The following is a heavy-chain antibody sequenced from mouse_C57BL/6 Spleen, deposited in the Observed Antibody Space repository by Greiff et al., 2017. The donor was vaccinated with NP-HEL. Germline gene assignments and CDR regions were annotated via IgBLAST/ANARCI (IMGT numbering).Heavy chain of an antibody. CDR2: ISDGGSYT. CDR1: GFTFSSYA. Sequence: EVKLMESGGGLVKPGGSLKLSCAASGFTFSSYAMSWVRQTPEKRLEWVASISDGGSYTYYPDNVKGRFTISRDNAKNNLYLQMSHLKAEDTAMYYWARALCDYPYYYARDYWGQGTSVTVSS. CDR3: ARALCDYPYYYARDY. J-gene: IGHJ4*01. D-gene: IGHD2-4*01. V-gene: IGHV5-4*03.